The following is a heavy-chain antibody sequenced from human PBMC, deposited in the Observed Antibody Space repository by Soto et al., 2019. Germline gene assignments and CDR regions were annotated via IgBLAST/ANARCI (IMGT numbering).Heavy chain of an antibody. D-gene: IGHD3-10*01. CDR1: GFTFSSYA. V-gene: IGHV3-30-3*01. J-gene: IGHJ6*02. CDR2: ISYDGGNK. CDR3: ARVMVRGVIADRYYYGMDV. Sequence: GGSLRLSCAASGFTFSSYAMHWVRQAPGKGLEWVAVISYDGGNKYYADSVKGRFTISRDNSKNTLYLQMNSLRAEDTAVYYCARVMVRGVIADRYYYGMDVWGQGTTVTVSS.